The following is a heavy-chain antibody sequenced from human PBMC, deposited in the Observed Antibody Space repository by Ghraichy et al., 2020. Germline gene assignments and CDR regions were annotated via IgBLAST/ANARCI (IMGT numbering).Heavy chain of an antibody. Sequence: SETLSLTCTVSGGTISSSGYYWGSIRQPPGKAIEWIGSIYYSGISYYNPSLKRPVTIFVDTSKNQCPLRLSSVTAADTAVYSCASIADYGPTGYGSGSFYTIFDYWGQGTLVPISS. CDR2: IYYSGIS. CDR3: ASIADYGPTGYGSGSFYTIFDY. J-gene: IGHJ4*02. V-gene: IGHV4-39*01. D-gene: IGHD3-10*01. CDR1: GGTISSSGYY.